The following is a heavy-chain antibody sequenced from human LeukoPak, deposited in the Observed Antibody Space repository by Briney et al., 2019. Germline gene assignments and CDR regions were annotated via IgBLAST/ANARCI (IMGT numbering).Heavy chain of an antibody. J-gene: IGHJ4*02. CDR3: ARHSETCSGGSCFLDYFDY. CDR2: IYYSGST. CDR1: GGSISNYY. D-gene: IGHD2-15*01. V-gene: IGHV4-59*08. Sequence: SETLSLTCTVSGGSISNYYWSWIRHPPGKGLEWIGYIYYSGSTNYNPSLKSRLTISVDTPKNHFSLRLTSVTAADTAVYYCARHSETCSGGSCFLDYFDYWGQGTLVTVSS.